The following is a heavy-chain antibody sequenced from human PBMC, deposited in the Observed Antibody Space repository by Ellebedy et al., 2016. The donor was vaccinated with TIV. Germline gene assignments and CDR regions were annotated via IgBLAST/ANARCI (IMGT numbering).Heavy chain of an antibody. Sequence: ASVKVSCXASGCTFTSYGISWVRQAPGQGLEWMGWISAYNGNTNYAQKLQGRVTMTTDTSTSTAYMELRSLRSDDTAVYYCARDGSGWFRPTGFDPWGQGTLVTVSS. CDR3: ARDGSGWFRPTGFDP. V-gene: IGHV1-18*01. J-gene: IGHJ5*02. CDR2: ISAYNGNT. CDR1: GCTFTSYG. D-gene: IGHD6-19*01.